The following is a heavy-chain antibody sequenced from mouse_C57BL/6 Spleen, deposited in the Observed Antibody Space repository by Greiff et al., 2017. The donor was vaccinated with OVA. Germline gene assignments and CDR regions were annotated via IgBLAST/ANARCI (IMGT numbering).Heavy chain of an antibody. CDR2: ISSGSSTI. CDR1: GFTFSDYG. J-gene: IGHJ3*01. Sequence: EVQGVESGGGLVKPGGSLKLSCAASGFTFSDYGMHWVRQAPEKGLEWVAYISSGSSTIYYADTVKGRFTISRDNAKNTLFLQMTSLRSEDTAMYYCARGRSTMVTGGFAYWGQGTLVTVSA. D-gene: IGHD2-2*01. V-gene: IGHV5-17*01. CDR3: ARGRSTMVTGGFAY.